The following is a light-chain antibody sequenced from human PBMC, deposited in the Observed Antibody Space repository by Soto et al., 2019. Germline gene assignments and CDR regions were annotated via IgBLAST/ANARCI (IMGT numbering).Light chain of an antibody. CDR1: SSDVGSYNL. CDR2: EVS. J-gene: IGLJ1*01. Sequence: QSALTQPASVSGSPGQSITISCTGTSSDVGSYNLVSWYQQYPGKAPKLMIYEVSYRPSGVSNRFSGSKSGNTASLTISGLQAEDEADYYCSSFTTCSTRVFGTGTK. CDR3: SSFTTCSTRV. V-gene: IGLV2-14*02.